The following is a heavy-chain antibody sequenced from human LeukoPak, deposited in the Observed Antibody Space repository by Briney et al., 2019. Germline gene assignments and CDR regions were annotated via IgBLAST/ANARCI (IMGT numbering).Heavy chain of an antibody. V-gene: IGHV3-23*01. CDR1: GFTFSNYA. CDR2: ISGSGGST. D-gene: IGHD6-13*01. Sequence: PGGSLRLSCAASGFTFSNYAMSWVRQAPGKGLEWVSAISGSGGSTYHADSVKGRFTISRDNSKNTLYLQMNSLRAEDMAVYYCAKHYSSSTRFQDYWGQGTLVTVSS. CDR3: AKHYSSSTRFQDY. J-gene: IGHJ4*02.